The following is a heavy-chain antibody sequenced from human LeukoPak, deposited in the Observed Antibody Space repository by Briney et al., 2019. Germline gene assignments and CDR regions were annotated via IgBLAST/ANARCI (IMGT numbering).Heavy chain of an antibody. CDR2: INPSGGST. CDR3: ARDERDVVVVPGAMPY. J-gene: IGHJ4*02. CDR1: GYSFTNYY. Sequence: SVKVSCKASGYSFTNYYMHWVRQAPGQGHEWMGIINPSGGSTTNAQKFQGRVTMTRDTSTTTVYMELSSLRSDDTAMYYCARDERDVVVVPGAMPYWGQGTLVTVS. V-gene: IGHV1-46*01. D-gene: IGHD2-2*01.